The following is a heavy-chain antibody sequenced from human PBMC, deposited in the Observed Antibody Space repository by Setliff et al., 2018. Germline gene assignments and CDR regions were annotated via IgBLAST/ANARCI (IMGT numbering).Heavy chain of an antibody. CDR1: GFTFSSYA. CDR2: ISGSGDTT. J-gene: IGHJ4*02. Sequence: GGSLRLSCAASGFTFSSYAMSWVRQAPGKGLEWVSTISGSGDTTYYVDSVKGRFTISRDNSKNTLYLQMNSLRAEDTAVYYCAKGRGYCSGGSCYSDYWGQGTRVTVSS. V-gene: IGHV3-23*01. CDR3: AKGRGYCSGGSCYSDY. D-gene: IGHD2-15*01.